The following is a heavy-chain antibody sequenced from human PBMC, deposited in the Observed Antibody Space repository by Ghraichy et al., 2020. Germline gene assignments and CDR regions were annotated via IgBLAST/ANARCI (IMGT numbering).Heavy chain of an antibody. CDR1: GGSISSYY. V-gene: IGHV4-4*07. D-gene: IGHD3-10*01. Sequence: SETLSLTCTVSGGSISSYYWSWIRQPAGKGLEWIGRIYTSGSTNYNPSLKSRVTMSVDTSKNQFSLKLSSVTAADTAVYYCARGEYYYGSGKEFWFDPWGQGTLVTVSS. CDR2: IYTSGST. CDR3: ARGEYYYGSGKEFWFDP. J-gene: IGHJ5*02.